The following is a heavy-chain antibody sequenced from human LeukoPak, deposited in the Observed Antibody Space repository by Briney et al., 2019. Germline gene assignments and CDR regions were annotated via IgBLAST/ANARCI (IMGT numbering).Heavy chain of an antibody. CDR3: ARGLYRYFDL. Sequence: SQTLSLTCAIPGDSVSSNSATWNCIRQSPSRGLEWLGRTYYRSKWDNDYAVSVKSRMTINPDTSKNQFSLQLNSVTPEDTAVYYCARGLYRYFDLWGRGTLVTVSS. J-gene: IGHJ2*01. V-gene: IGHV6-1*01. CDR2: TYYRSKWDN. CDR1: GDSVSSNSAT.